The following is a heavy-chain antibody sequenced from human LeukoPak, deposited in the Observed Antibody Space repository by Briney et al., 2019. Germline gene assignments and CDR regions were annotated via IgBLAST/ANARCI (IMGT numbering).Heavy chain of an antibody. CDR2: ISWNSGSI. CDR3: ARSYRSNWFDP. CDR1: GFTFDDYA. Sequence: GGSLRLSCAASGFTFDDYAMHWVRQAPGKGLEWVSGISWNSGSIGYADSVKGRFTISRDNAKNTLYLQMNSLRAEDTAVYYCARSYRSNWFDPWGQGTLVTVSS. V-gene: IGHV3-9*01. J-gene: IGHJ5*02. D-gene: IGHD3-16*02.